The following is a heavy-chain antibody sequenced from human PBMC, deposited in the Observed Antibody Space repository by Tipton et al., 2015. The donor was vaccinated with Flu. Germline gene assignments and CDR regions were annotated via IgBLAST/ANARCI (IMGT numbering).Heavy chain of an antibody. J-gene: IGHJ4*02. D-gene: IGHD3-10*01. CDR3: ARLLLWVGDRDY. CDR2: IFHTGNT. CDR1: GDSIRSDFY. V-gene: IGHV4-38-2*02. Sequence: GLVKPSETLSLTCTVSGDSIRSDFYWGWIRQPPGKGVEWIGNIFHTGNTYYNPSLKSRVSISVDRSKNQFSLKVISVTAADTAVYYCARLLLWVGDRDYWGQGTQVTVSS.